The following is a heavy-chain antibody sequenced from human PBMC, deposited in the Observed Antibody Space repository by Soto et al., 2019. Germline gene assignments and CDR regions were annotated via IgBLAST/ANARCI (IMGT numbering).Heavy chain of an antibody. V-gene: IGHV4-61*01. CDR2: IYYSGST. CDR3: ARDTKEYYYDSSGYYLGYYYYGMDV. Sequence: QVQLQESGPGLVKPSETLSLTCTVSGGSVSGGNYYWSWIRQPPGKGLEWIGYIYYSGSTNYNPSLMSRVTISVDTSKNQFSLKLSSVTAADTAVYYCARDTKEYYYDSSGYYLGYYYYGMDVWGQGTTVTVSS. D-gene: IGHD3-22*01. J-gene: IGHJ6*02. CDR1: GGSVSGGNYY.